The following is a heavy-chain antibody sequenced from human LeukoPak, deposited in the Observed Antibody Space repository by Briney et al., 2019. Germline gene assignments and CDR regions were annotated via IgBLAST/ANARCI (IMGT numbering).Heavy chain of an antibody. D-gene: IGHD6-19*01. CDR3: ARVEGSGWFPYFDY. J-gene: IGHJ4*02. CDR1: GFTFSSYW. Sequence: GGSLRLSCAASGFTFSSYWMSWVRQAPGKGLEWVANIKQDGSEKYYVDSVKGRFTISRDNAKNSLYLQMNSLRAEDTAVYYCARVEGSGWFPYFDYWGQGTLVTVSS. CDR2: IKQDGSEK. V-gene: IGHV3-7*01.